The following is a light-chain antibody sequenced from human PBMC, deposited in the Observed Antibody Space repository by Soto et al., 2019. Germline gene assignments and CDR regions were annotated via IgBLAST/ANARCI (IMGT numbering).Light chain of an antibody. CDR1: QSVSSY. V-gene: IGKV3-11*01. Sequence: EIVLTQSPATLSLSPGERATLSCRASQSVSSYLAWYQQKPGQAPRLLLYDASNRATGLPARFSGSGSGPDFTLTISSLEPEDFAVYYCQQRSNWPPITFGQGTRLEIK. J-gene: IGKJ5*01. CDR2: DAS. CDR3: QQRSNWPPIT.